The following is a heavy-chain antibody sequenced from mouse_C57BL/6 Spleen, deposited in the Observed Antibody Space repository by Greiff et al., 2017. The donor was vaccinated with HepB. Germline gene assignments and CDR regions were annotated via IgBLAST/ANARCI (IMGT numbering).Heavy chain of an antibody. Sequence: QVQLQQPGTELVKPGASVKLSCKASGYTFTSYWMHWVKQRPGQGLEWIGNINPSNGGTNYNEKFKSKATLTVDKYSSTAYMQLSSLTSEDSAVYYCARVGGTGTWYFDVWGTGTTVTVSS. D-gene: IGHD4-1*01. V-gene: IGHV1-53*01. CDR1: GYTFTSYW. J-gene: IGHJ1*03. CDR2: INPSNGGT. CDR3: ARVGGTGTWYFDV.